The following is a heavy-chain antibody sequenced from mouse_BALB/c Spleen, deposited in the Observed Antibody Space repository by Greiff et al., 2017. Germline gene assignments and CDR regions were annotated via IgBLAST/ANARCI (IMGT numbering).Heavy chain of an antibody. Sequence: VQLQQPGAELVKPGASVKLSCKASGYTFTSYWMHWVKQRPGQGLEWIGEINPSNGRTNYNEKFKSKATLTVDKSSSTAYMQLSSLTSEDSAVYYCARREGLAWFAYWGQGTLVTVSA. CDR2: INPSNGRT. D-gene: IGHD3-3*01. CDR1: GYTFTSYW. CDR3: ARREGLAWFAY. J-gene: IGHJ3*01. V-gene: IGHV1S81*02.